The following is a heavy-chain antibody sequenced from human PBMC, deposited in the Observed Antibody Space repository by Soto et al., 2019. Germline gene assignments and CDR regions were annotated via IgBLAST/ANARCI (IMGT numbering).Heavy chain of an antibody. V-gene: IGHV3-33*01. J-gene: IGHJ6*02. CDR3: ARAEGDRSRYYDYGMDV. Sequence: QVQLVESGGGVVQPGRSLRLSCAASGFTFSSYGMHWVRQAPGKGLEWVAAIWYDGSNKYYADSVKGRFTISRDNSKNTLYVQMNSLRAEDTAVDYCARAEGDRSRYYDYGMDVWGQGTTVTVSS. D-gene: IGHD3-16*01. CDR1: GFTFSSYG. CDR2: IWYDGSNK.